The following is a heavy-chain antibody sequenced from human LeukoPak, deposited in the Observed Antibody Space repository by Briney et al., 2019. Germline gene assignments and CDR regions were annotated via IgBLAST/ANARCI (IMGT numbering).Heavy chain of an antibody. Sequence: SETLSLTCTVSGGSIRSYYWSWIRQPPGKGLEWIGYIYYSGSTNYNPSLKSRVTISVDTSKNQFSLKLSSVTAADTAVYYCARDPLEVRGALTLFDYWGQGTLVTVSS. CDR1: GGSIRSYY. J-gene: IGHJ4*02. CDR3: ARDPLEVRGALTLFDY. V-gene: IGHV4-59*01. CDR2: IYYSGST. D-gene: IGHD3-10*01.